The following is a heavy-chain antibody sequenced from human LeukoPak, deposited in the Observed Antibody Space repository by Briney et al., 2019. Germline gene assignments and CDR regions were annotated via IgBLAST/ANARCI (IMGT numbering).Heavy chain of an antibody. D-gene: IGHD3-10*01. CDR2: VSSSGSSI. CDR3: ARVSLGNNYGSGSYDY. V-gene: IGHV3-48*03. Sequence: PGGSLRLSCTASGFSFRSYEMNWVRQAPGKGLEWISYVSSSGSSIYYADSVKGRFTISRDNAENSLYLQMSSLRAEDTAVYYRARVSLGNNYGSGSYDYWGQGTLVTVSS. CDR1: GFSFRSYE. J-gene: IGHJ4*02.